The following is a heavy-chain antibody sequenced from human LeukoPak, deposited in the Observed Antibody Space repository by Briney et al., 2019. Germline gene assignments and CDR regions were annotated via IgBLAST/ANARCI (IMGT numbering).Heavy chain of an antibody. CDR3: ARDTTRTTGAFDI. J-gene: IGHJ3*02. Sequence: GRXXRXSCAXXGXXFXAHXMXXXRQAPGXGLEWVSVIYSGGSTYYADSVKGRFIISRHNSKNTLYLQMNSLRAEDTAVYYCARDTTRTTGAFDIWGQGTMVTVSS. CDR1: GXXFXAHX. CDR2: IYSGGST. D-gene: IGHD4-17*01. V-gene: IGHV3-53*04.